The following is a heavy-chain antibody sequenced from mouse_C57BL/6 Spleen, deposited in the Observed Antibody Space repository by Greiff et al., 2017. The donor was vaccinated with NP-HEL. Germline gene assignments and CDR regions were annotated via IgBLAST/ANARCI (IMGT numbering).Heavy chain of an antibody. Sequence: QVQLQQPGAELVKPGASVKLSCKASGYTFTSYWMQWVKQRPGQGLEWIGEIDPSDSYTNYNQKFKGKATLTVDTSYSTAYMQLSSLTSEDSAVYYCARAAAQATSDYWGQGTTLTVSS. J-gene: IGHJ2*01. CDR3: ARAAAQATSDY. V-gene: IGHV1-50*01. CDR2: IDPSDSYT. D-gene: IGHD3-2*02. CDR1: GYTFTSYW.